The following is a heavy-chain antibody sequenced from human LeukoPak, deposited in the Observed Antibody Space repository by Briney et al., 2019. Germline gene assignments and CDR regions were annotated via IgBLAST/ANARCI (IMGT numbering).Heavy chain of an antibody. J-gene: IGHJ4*02. V-gene: IGHV5-51*07. Sequence: GESLVGSESAFGYRSTCYRNCWVHQMPGKGLEWMGIVYPGDSDTRYSPSFQGQVTISADKSISTAYLQWSSLEASDTAMYYCARGGVVVTAYFDYWGQGTLVTVSS. CDR2: VYPGDSDT. CDR1: GYRSTCYR. CDR3: ARGGVVVTAYFDY. D-gene: IGHD2-15*01.